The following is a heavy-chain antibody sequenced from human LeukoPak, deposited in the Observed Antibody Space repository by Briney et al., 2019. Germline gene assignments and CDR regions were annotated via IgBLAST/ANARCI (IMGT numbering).Heavy chain of an antibody. CDR3: ARSPGQQLVRYNWFDP. CDR2: IYYSGST. CDR1: GDSITRRDLY. V-gene: IGHV4-30-4*01. D-gene: IGHD6-13*01. Sequence: SQTLSLTCTVSGDSITRRDLYWSWIRQPPGKGLEWIGYIYYSGSTYYNPSLKSRVTISVDTSKNQFSLRLSSVTAADTAVYYCARSPGQQLVRYNWFDPWGQGTLVTVSS. J-gene: IGHJ5*02.